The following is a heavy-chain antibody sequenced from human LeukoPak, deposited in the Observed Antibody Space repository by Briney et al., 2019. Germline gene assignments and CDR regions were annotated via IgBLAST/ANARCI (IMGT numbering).Heavy chain of an antibody. V-gene: IGHV4-59*12. J-gene: IGHJ4*02. CDR3: ARANWNDEGMGSDY. CDR1: GGSISSYY. Sequence: SETLSLTCTVSGGSISSYYWSWIRQPPGKGLEWIGYIYYSGSTNYNPSLKSRVTISVDKSRNQFSLKLSSVTAANTAVYYCARANWNDEGMGSDYWGQGTLVTVSS. CDR2: IYYSGST. D-gene: IGHD1-1*01.